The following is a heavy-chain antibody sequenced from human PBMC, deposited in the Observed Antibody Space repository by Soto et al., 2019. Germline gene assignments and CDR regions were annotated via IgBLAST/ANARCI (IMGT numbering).Heavy chain of an antibody. CDR1: GYTFTNYG. D-gene: IGHD3-10*01. CDR3: AREGSPADY. CDR2: ISAYNGNT. Sequence: QVQLVQSGAEVKKPGASVKVSCKASGYTFTNYGISWVRQAPGQGLECMGWISAYNGNTNYAQKRRGRVTLTTDTSTSTASLELRSPRSDDTAVYYCAREGSPADYWGQGTLVTVSS. J-gene: IGHJ4*02. V-gene: IGHV1-18*01.